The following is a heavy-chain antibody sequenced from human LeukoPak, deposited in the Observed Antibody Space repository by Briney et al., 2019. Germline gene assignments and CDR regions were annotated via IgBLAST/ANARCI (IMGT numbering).Heavy chain of an antibody. CDR2: IYYSGST. CDR3: ARSHAIFGVVPHYYMDV. V-gene: IGHV4-59*11. Sequence: PSETLFLTCTVSGGSISSHYWSWIRQPPGKGLEWIGYIYYSGSTNYNPSLKSRVTISVDTSKNQFSLKLSSVTAADTAVYYCARSHAIFGVVPHYYMDVWGKGTTVTVSS. CDR1: GGSISSHY. J-gene: IGHJ6*03. D-gene: IGHD3-3*01.